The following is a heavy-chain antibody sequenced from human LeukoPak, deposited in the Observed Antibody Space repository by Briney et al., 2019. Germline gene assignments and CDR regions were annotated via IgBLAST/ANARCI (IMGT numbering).Heavy chain of an antibody. CDR2: IKQDGSEK. J-gene: IGHJ4*02. CDR1: GFTFSSYS. D-gene: IGHD3-3*01. CDR3: ARDEPEWLSDFYFDY. V-gene: IGHV3-7*01. Sequence: GGSLRLSCAASGFTFSSYSMNWVRQAPGKGLEGVANIKQDGSEKYYVDSVKGRCTISRDNAKNSLYLQMNSLRAEDTAVYYCARDEPEWLSDFYFDYWGQGTLVTVSS.